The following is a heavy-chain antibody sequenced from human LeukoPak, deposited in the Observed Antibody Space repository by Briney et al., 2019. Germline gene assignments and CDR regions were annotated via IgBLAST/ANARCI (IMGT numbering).Heavy chain of an antibody. D-gene: IGHD3-22*01. J-gene: IGHJ6*03. CDR3: ARDAYYYDSSGYYWDYYYYMDV. CDR1: GGSISSGSYY. Sequence: SETLSLTCTVSGGSISSGSYYWSWIRQPAGKGLEWIGRIYTSGSTNYNPSLESRVTMSVDTSKNQFSLKLSSVTAADTAVYYCARDAYYYDSSGYYWDYYYYMDVWGKGTTVTISS. CDR2: IYTSGST. V-gene: IGHV4-61*02.